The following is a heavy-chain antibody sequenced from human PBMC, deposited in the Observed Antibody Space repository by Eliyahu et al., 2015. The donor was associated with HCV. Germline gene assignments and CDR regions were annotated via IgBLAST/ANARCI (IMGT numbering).Heavy chain of an antibody. D-gene: IGHD2-2*01. J-gene: IGHJ5*02. V-gene: IGHV4-34*01. CDR1: GGSFSGYX. CDR3: ARGNACSSTSCYRIGRRNWFDP. Sequence: QVQLQQWGAGLLXPSETLSLTCAVYGGSFSGYXWXWIRQPPGXGLEWIGEINHSGSTNYNXSLKSRVTISVDTSKNQFSLKLSSVTAADTAVYYCARGNACSSTSCYRIGRRNWFDPWGQGTLVTVSS. CDR2: INHSGST.